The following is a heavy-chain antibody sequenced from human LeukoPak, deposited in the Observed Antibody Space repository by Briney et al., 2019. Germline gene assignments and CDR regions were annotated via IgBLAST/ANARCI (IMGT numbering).Heavy chain of an antibody. Sequence: SETLSLTCTVSGGSINNYYWSWIRQPPGKGLEWIGYIYYSGSTYYNPSLKSRVTISVDTSKNQFSLKLSSVTAADTAVYYCAREGNGYYYYGMDVWGQGTTVTVSS. CDR3: AREGNGYYYYGMDV. CDR2: IYYSGST. J-gene: IGHJ6*02. D-gene: IGHD4-23*01. V-gene: IGHV4-30-4*01. CDR1: GGSINNYY.